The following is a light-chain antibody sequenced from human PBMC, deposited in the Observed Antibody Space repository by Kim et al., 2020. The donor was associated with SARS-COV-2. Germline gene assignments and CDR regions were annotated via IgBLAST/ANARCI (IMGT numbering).Light chain of an antibody. CDR1: QIVVSH. V-gene: IGKV3-15*01. CDR2: ASA. J-gene: IGKJ2*03. Sequence: LSVAPGERATPSCRASQIVVSHLAWYQHKPGQAPRLLIYASAIRATGVPARFSGSGSGTEFTLTISSPQSEDFAVYHCQQYYDWYSFGQGTKLEI. CDR3: QQYYDWYS.